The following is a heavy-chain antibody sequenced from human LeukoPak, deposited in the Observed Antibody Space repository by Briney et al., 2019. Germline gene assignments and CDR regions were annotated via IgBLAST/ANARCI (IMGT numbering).Heavy chain of an antibody. CDR1: GYNFISYG. J-gene: IGHJ4*02. V-gene: IGHV1-18*01. CDR3: ASALYGDYRGSFEF. D-gene: IGHD4-17*01. Sequence: EASVKVSCKASGYNFISYGFNWVRQAPGQGLEWMGWISAYNGYTYYAQNVQGRVTLTTDTSTTTAYMELRNLRSHDTAVYYCASALYGDYRGSFEFWGQGTLVTVSS. CDR2: ISAYNGYT.